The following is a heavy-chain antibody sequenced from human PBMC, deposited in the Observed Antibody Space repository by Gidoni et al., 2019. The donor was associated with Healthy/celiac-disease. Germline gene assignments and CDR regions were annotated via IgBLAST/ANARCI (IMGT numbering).Heavy chain of an antibody. V-gene: IGHV4-39*01. CDR3: ARRGSAVAGTFDY. CDR1: GGFISSSSYY. J-gene: IGHJ4*02. CDR2: IYYSGST. Sequence: QLQLQESGPGLVKPSAPLSLTCTVSGGFISSSSYYWGWIRQPPGKGLEWIGSIYYSGSTYYNPSLKSRVTISVDTSKNQFSLKLSSVTAADTAVYYCARRGSAVAGTFDYWGQGTLVTVSS. D-gene: IGHD6-19*01.